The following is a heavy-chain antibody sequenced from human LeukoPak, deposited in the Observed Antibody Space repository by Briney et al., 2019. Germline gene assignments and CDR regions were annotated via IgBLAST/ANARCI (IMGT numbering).Heavy chain of an antibody. D-gene: IGHD2-2*02. CDR2: IRYDGSNK. CDR1: GFTFSSYG. CDR3: AKSCSSTSCYTPPLDY. J-gene: IGHJ4*02. Sequence: GSLRLSCAASGFTFSSYGMHWVRQAPGKGLEWVAFIRYDGSNKYYADSVKGRFTISRDNSKNTLYPQMNSLRAEDTAVYYCAKSCSSTSCYTPPLDYWGQGTLVTVSS. V-gene: IGHV3-30*02.